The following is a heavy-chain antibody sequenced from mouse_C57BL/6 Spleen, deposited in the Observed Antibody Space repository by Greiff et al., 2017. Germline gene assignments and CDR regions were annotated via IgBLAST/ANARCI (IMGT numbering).Heavy chain of an antibody. V-gene: IGHV1-15*01. CDR3: TRELVGLPFDY. CDR1: GYTFTDYE. J-gene: IGHJ2*01. CDR2: IDPETGGT. Sequence: QVQLQQSGAELVRPGASVTLSCKASGYTFTDYEMHWVKQTPVHGLEWIGAIDPETGGTAYNQKFKGKAILTADKSSSTAYMELRSLTSEDSAVYYGTRELVGLPFDYWGQGTTLTVSS. D-gene: IGHD1-1*02.